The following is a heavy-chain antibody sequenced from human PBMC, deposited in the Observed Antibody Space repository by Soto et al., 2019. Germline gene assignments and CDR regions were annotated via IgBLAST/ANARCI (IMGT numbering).Heavy chain of an antibody. Sequence: ASVKVSCKASGGTFSSYAISWVRQAPGQGLEWMGGIIPIFGTANYAQKFQGRVTITADESTSTAYMELSSLRSEDTAVYYCAQYYYGSGSYSDYWGQGTLVTVSS. CDR1: GGTFSSYA. J-gene: IGHJ4*02. D-gene: IGHD3-10*01. CDR2: IIPIFGTA. CDR3: AQYYYGSGSYSDY. V-gene: IGHV1-69*13.